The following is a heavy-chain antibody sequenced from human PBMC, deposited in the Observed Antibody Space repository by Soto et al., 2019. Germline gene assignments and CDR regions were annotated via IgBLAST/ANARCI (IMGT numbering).Heavy chain of an antibody. J-gene: IGHJ6*02. CDR3: AREPKSKYYYDSSGSLDYYYGMDV. Sequence: SETLSLTCTVSGGSISSGGYYWSWIRQHPGKGLEWIGYIYNSGSTNYNPSLKSRVTITVDTSKNQFSLKLSSVTAADTAVYYCAREPKSKYYYDSSGSLDYYYGMDVWGQGTTVTVSS. V-gene: IGHV4-31*03. CDR2: IYNSGST. CDR1: GGSISSGGYY. D-gene: IGHD3-22*01.